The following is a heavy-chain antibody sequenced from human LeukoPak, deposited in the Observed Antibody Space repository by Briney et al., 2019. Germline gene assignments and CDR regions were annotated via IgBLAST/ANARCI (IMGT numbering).Heavy chain of an antibody. J-gene: IGHJ4*02. CDR3: ARIDGYYGDVDY. V-gene: IGHV3-7*01. CDR1: GFTVSSNY. D-gene: IGHD3-10*01. CDR2: IKQDGSEK. Sequence: PGGSLRLSCAASGFTVSSNYMSWVRQAPGKGLEWVANIKQDGSEKYYVDSVKGRFTISRDNAKNSLYLQMNSLRAEDTAVYYCARIDGYYGDVDYWGQGTLVTVSS.